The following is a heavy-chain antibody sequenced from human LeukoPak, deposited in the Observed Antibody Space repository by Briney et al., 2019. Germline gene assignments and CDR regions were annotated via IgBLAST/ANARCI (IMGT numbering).Heavy chain of an antibody. D-gene: IGHD6-13*01. CDR2: INHSGST. CDR1: GGSFSGYY. CDR3: ARGLAYSSSGY. J-gene: IGHJ4*02. Sequence: SETLSLTCAVYGGSFSGYYWSWIRQPPGKGLEWIGEINHSGSTNYNPSLKSRVTISVDTSKNQFSLKLSSVTAADTAVYYCARGLAYSSSGYWGQGTLVTVSP. V-gene: IGHV4-34*01.